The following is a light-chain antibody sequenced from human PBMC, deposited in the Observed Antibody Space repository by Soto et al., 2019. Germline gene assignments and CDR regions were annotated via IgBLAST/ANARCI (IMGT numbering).Light chain of an antibody. V-gene: IGKV3-15*01. CDR1: QFVSSN. J-gene: IGKJ1*01. CDR3: QQYNHWPQT. Sequence: EVVMTQSPATLSVSPGEKATLSCRASQFVSSNLAWYQQKPGQAPRLLIYGASTRATGIPARFSGSGSGAEFTLTIRSLQSEDSAVYYCQQYNHWPQTFGQGTKVDIK. CDR2: GAS.